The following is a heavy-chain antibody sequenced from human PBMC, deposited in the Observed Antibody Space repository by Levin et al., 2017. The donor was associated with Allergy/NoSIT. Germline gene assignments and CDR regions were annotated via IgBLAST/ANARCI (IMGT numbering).Heavy chain of an antibody. CDR2: ISYDGSNK. D-gene: IGHD3-10*01. V-gene: IGHV3-30-3*01. Sequence: LGESLKISCAASGFTFSSYAMHWVRQAPGKGLEWVAVISYDGSNKYYADSVKGRFTISRDNSKNTLYLQMNSLRAEDTAVYYCAREGSGSAFDIWGQGTMVTVSS. CDR1: GFTFSSYA. J-gene: IGHJ3*02. CDR3: AREGSGSAFDI.